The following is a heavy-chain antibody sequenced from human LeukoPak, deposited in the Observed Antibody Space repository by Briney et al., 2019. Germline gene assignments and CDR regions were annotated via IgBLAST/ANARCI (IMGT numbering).Heavy chain of an antibody. CDR2: INPNSGGT. V-gene: IGHV1-2*02. CDR1: GYTFTGYY. D-gene: IGHD2-2*02. CDR3: ARVGSIVVVPAAILEGY. J-gene: IGHJ4*02. Sequence: ASVKVSCKASGYTFTGYYMHWVRQAPGQGLEWMGWINPNSGGTNHAQKFQGRVTMTRDTSISTAYMELSRLRSDDTAVYYCARVGSIVVVPAAILEGYWGQGTLVTVSS.